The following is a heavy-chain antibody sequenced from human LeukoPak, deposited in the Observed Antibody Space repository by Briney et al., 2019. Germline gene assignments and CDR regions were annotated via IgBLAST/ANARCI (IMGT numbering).Heavy chain of an antibody. D-gene: IGHD6-13*01. CDR3: AKDMPRRGIAAAGYYFDY. Sequence: GRSLRLSCAASGFTFDDYAMHWVRQAPGKGLEWVSGISWNSGSIGYADSVKGRFTISRDNAKNSLYLQMNSLRAEDTALYYCAKDMPRRGIAAAGYYFDYWGQGTLVTVSS. J-gene: IGHJ4*02. CDR1: GFTFDDYA. CDR2: ISWNSGSI. V-gene: IGHV3-9*01.